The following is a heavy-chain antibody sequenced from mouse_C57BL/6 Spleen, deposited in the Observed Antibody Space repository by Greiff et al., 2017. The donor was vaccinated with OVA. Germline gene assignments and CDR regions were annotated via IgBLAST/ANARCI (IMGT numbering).Heavy chain of an antibody. V-gene: IGHV1-78*01. CDR1: GYTFTDHT. CDR2: IYPRDGST. CDR3: ARGGLLPYYYAMDY. D-gene: IGHD2-3*01. J-gene: IGHJ4*01. Sequence: VKLMESDAELVKPGASVKISCKVSGYTFTDHTIHWMKQRPEQGLEWIGYIYPRDGSTKYNEKFKGKATLTADKSSRTAYMQLNSLPSEDAAVYFCARGGLLPYYYAMDYWGQGTSVTVSS.